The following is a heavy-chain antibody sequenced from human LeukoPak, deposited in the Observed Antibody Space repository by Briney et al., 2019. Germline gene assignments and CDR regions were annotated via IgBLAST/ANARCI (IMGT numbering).Heavy chain of an antibody. D-gene: IGHD1-7*01. CDR1: GGSISSYY. Sequence: SGTLSLTCTVSGGSISSYYWSWIRQPPGKGLEWIGYIYYSGSTNYNPSLKSRVTISVDTSKNQFSLKLSSVTAADTAVYYCARHNWNYIAFDIWGQGTMVTVSS. J-gene: IGHJ3*02. CDR2: IYYSGST. CDR3: ARHNWNYIAFDI. V-gene: IGHV4-59*01.